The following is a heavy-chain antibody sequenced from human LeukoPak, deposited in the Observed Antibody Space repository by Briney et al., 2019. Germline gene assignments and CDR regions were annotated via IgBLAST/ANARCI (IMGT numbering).Heavy chain of an antibody. V-gene: IGHV4-30-4*02. CDR2: IYYSGST. J-gene: IGHJ4*02. CDR3: ARTRGYSGYDLSGPYYFDY. D-gene: IGHD5-12*01. CDR1: GGSISSGDYY. Sequence: SETLSLTCTVSGGSISSGDYYWSWIRQPPGKGLEWIGYIYYSGSTYYNPSLRSRVTISVDTSKNQFSLKLSSVTAADTAVYYCARTRGYSGYDLSGPYYFDYWGQGTLVTVSS.